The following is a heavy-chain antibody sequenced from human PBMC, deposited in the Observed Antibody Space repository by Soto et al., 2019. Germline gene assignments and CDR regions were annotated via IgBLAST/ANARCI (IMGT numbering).Heavy chain of an antibody. J-gene: IGHJ3*02. CDR1: GYTFTSYD. Sequence: QVQLVQSGAKVKKPGASVKVSCKASGYTFTSYDINWVRQATGQGLEWMGWMNPNSGNTGYAQKFQGRVTMTRNTSISTAYMELSSLRSEDTAVCYCARGINYYDSGDDALDIWGQGTMVTVSS. D-gene: IGHD3-10*01. CDR2: MNPNSGNT. V-gene: IGHV1-8*01. CDR3: ARGINYYDSGDDALDI.